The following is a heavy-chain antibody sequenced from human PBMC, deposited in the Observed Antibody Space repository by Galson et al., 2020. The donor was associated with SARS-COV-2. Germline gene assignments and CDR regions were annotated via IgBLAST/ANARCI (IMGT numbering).Heavy chain of an antibody. CDR3: ARRCHRDGYNYEIDY. CDR2: IYPDDSDT. CDR1: GYSFTNYW. Sequence: GESLKISCKGSGYSFTNYWIGWVRQMPGKGLEWMGIIYPDDSDTRYSPSFQGQVTISADNSISTAYLQWSSLKASDTAMYYCARRCHRDGYNYEIDYWGQGTLVTVSS. D-gene: IGHD5-12*01. V-gene: IGHV5-51*01. J-gene: IGHJ4*02.